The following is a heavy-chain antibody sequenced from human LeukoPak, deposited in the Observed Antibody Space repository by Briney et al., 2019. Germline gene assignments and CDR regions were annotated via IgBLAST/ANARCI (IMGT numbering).Heavy chain of an antibody. CDR1: GFTFSSYA. CDR2: ISGSGGST. J-gene: IGHJ3*02. Sequence: GGSLRLSCAASGFTFSSYAMSWVRQAPGKGLECVSAISGSGGSTYYADSVKGRFTISRDNSKNTLYLQMNSLRAEDTAVYYCAKDRGDIGEVVAATYAGAFNIWGQGTMVTVSS. V-gene: IGHV3-23*01. CDR3: AKDRGDIGEVVAATYAGAFNI. D-gene: IGHD2-15*01.